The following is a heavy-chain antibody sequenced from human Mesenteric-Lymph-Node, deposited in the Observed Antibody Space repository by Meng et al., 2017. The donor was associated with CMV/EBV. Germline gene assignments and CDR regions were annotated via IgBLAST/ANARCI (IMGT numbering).Heavy chain of an antibody. D-gene: IGHD1-26*01. CDR1: SISSGGYY. Sequence: SISSGGYYWSWIRQHPGKGLEWIGYIYYSGSTYYNPSLKSRVTISVDTSKNQFPLKLSSVTAADTAVYYCARVTGDYESGSYHLFDYWGQGTLVTVSS. CDR3: ARVTGDYESGSYHLFDY. CDR2: IYYSGST. V-gene: IGHV4-31*02. J-gene: IGHJ4*02.